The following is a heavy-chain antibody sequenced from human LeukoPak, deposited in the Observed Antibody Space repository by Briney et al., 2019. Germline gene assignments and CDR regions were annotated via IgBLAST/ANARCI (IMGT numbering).Heavy chain of an antibody. CDR3: ASLDIYCTSTSCQSPLFDY. Sequence: GASVRVSCKASGYTFTPYYMHWVRQAPGQGLEWLGWISPKSGGTNYAQKFQGRVTMTRDTSISTAYMELSGLRSDDTAVYYCASLDIYCTSTSCQSPLFDYWGQGTLVTVSS. CDR2: ISPKSGGT. D-gene: IGHD2-2*01. V-gene: IGHV1-2*02. CDR1: GYTFTPYY. J-gene: IGHJ4*02.